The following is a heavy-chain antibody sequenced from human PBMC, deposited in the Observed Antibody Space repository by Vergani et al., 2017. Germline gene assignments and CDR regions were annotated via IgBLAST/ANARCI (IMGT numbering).Heavy chain of an antibody. CDR1: GGSISSYY. D-gene: IGHD6-6*01. J-gene: IGHJ3*02. CDR3: ARDYSSSSGKAFDI. Sequence: QVQLQESGPGLVKPSETLSLTCTVSGGSISSYYWSWIRQPAGKGLEWIGRISMSGSTNYNPSLKSRVTMSVDTSKNQFSLKLSSVTAADTAVYYCARDYSSSSGKAFDIWGQGTMVTVSS. CDR2: ISMSGST. V-gene: IGHV4-4*07.